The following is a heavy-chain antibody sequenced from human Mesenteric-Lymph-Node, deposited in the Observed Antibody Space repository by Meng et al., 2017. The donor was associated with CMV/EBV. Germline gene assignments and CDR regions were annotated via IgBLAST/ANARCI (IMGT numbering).Heavy chain of an antibody. V-gene: IGHV5-51*01. CDR3: ARRARGMDV. J-gene: IGHJ6*02. CDR1: GFSFIDYW. Sequence: KVSCKGSGFSFIDYWIVWVRQMPGRGLEWMGFVFPRDSDARYSPSFQGQVTISADKSISTAYLQWSSLKASDTAMYYCARRARGMDVWGQGTTVTVSS. CDR2: VFPRDSDA.